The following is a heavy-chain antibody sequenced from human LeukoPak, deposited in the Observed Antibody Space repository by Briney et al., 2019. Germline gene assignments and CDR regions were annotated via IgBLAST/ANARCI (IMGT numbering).Heavy chain of an antibody. Sequence: GGSLRLSRAASGFTFSSYAMGWVRQAPGEGLEWVSVLSGSGMNAHYAESAKGRFTISRDNSKNTLYLQMDTMRAEDTAVYYCARLGGRRGFDYWGQGTLVTVSS. J-gene: IGHJ4*02. V-gene: IGHV3-23*01. D-gene: IGHD3-16*01. CDR1: GFTFSSYA. CDR3: ARLGGRRGFDY. CDR2: LSGSGMNA.